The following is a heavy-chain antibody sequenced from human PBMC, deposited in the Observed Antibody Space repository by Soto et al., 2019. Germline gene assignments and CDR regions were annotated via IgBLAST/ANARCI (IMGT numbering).Heavy chain of an antibody. CDR1: GGSISSSSYY. D-gene: IGHD3-10*01. CDR2: IYYSGST. Sequence: QLQLQESGPGLVKPSETLSLTCTVSGGSISSSSYYWGWIRQPPGKGLEWIGSIYYSGSTYYNPSLKSRVTMSVETSKNQFYLKLRSVTASDTAVYYCARDEEYYGSGSYFDYWGQGTLVTVSS. J-gene: IGHJ4*02. V-gene: IGHV4-39*01. CDR3: ARDEEYYGSGSYFDY.